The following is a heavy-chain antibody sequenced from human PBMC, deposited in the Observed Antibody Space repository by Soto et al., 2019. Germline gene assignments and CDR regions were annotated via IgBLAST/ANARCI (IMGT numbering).Heavy chain of an antibody. V-gene: IGHV3-23*01. CDR2: ISGSAGST. J-gene: IGHJ4*02. D-gene: IGHD6-6*01. Sequence: PGKGLEWVSAISGSAGSTDYADSGEGRFTISRDNSKNTLYLQMDSLGAEDTAVYYCAKDRLDYDYWGQGTLVSVSS. CDR3: AKDRLDYDY.